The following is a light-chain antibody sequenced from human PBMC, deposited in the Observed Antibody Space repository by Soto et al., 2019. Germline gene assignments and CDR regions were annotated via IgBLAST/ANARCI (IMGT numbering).Light chain of an antibody. J-gene: IGLJ1*01. Sequence: QSVLTQPPSVSGAPGQRVTISCAGSSSNIGAGYDVHWFQQLPGTAPKLLIYRNTNRPSGVPDRFSGSKSGTSAFLAITGLQADDEADYYCQSYDSSLGAYVFGAGTKLTVL. CDR1: SSNIGAGYD. CDR3: QSYDSSLGAYV. CDR2: RNT. V-gene: IGLV1-40*01.